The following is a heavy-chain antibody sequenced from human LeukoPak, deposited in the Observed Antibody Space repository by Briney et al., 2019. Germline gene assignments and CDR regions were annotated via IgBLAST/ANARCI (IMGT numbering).Heavy chain of an antibody. Sequence: SETLSLTCTASGASFSSYSWNSVRQPPGKGLEWVGSIYYTGSSNYNPSLESRVTISVDTSKNQFYLKLSSVTAADTAVYYCAYGSCYPDYWGQGTLVTVSS. CDR2: IYYTGSS. J-gene: IGHJ4*02. CDR3: AYGSCYPDY. V-gene: IGHV4-59*08. CDR1: GASFSSYS. D-gene: IGHD2-15*01.